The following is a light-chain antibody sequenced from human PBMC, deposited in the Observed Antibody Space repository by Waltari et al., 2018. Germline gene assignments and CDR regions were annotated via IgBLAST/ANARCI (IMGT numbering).Light chain of an antibody. Sequence: DVVMTQSPLFLPVTLGQPASISCQSSQNLVHSDGKIYLNWFQQRPGQSPRGLMYKISNRDSGVPDRFRGSGSGTEFTLKISRVEAEDVGVYYCMQATHWPLTFGQGTKVEIK. J-gene: IGKJ1*01. CDR1: QNLVHSDGKIY. V-gene: IGKV2-30*02. CDR2: KIS. CDR3: MQATHWPLT.